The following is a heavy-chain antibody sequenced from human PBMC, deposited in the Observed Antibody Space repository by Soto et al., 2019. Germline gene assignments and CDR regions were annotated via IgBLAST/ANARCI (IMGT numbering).Heavy chain of an antibody. V-gene: IGHV4-31*03. CDR2: IYSSEST. CDR3: ASTFCDGGSCYSQFDF. CDR1: GDSISRGGVY. D-gene: IGHD2-15*01. Sequence: ASETLSLTCTVSGDSISRGGVYWSWIRQHPGKGLEWLGYIYSSESTFYNPSLQSRLSISVDTSKNQLSLSLNSVTAADTAVYYCASTFCDGGSCYSQFDFWGQGTLVTVSS. J-gene: IGHJ4*02.